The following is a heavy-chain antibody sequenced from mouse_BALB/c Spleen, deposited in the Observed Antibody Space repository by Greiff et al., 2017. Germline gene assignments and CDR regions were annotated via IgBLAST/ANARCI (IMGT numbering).Heavy chain of an antibody. CDR1: GYTFTDYA. CDR3: ARGGYYYGSRNAMDY. Sequence: VQLQQSGAELVRPGVSVKISCKGSGYTFTDYAMHWVKQSHAKSLEWIGVISTYYGDASYNQKFKGKATMTVDKSSSTAYMELARLTSEDSAIYYCARGGYYYGSRNAMDYWGQGTSVTVSS. J-gene: IGHJ4*01. CDR2: ISTYYGDA. V-gene: IGHV1S137*01. D-gene: IGHD1-1*01.